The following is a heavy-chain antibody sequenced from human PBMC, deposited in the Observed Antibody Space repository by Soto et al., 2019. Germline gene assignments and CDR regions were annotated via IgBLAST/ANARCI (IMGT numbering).Heavy chain of an antibody. CDR1: GGTISSYA. V-gene: IGHV1-69*01. D-gene: IGHD2-21*02. CDR2: IIPIFGTA. CDR3: ARDRLDVVLTAPQYYFDY. Sequence: QVQLVQSGAEVKKPGSSVKVSCKASGGTISSYAISWVRQAPGQGLEWMGGIIPIFGTANYAQKFQGRVTITADESTSTAYMELSSLRSEDTAVYYCARDRLDVVLTAPQYYFDYWGQGTLVTVSS. J-gene: IGHJ4*02.